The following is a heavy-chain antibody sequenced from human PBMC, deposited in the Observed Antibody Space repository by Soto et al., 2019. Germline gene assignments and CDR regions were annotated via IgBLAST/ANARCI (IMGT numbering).Heavy chain of an antibody. CDR2: IFSNDEK. D-gene: IGHD4-17*01. Sequence: QVTLKESGPVLVKPTETLTLTCTVSGFSLSNARMGVSWIRQPPGKALEWLAHIFSNDEKSYSTSLKSRLTISKDTSKSQVVLTMTNMDPVDTATYYCARTLRWLRYFALWGRGTLVTVSS. V-gene: IGHV2-26*01. CDR3: ARTLRWLRYFAL. CDR1: GFSLSNARMG. J-gene: IGHJ2*01.